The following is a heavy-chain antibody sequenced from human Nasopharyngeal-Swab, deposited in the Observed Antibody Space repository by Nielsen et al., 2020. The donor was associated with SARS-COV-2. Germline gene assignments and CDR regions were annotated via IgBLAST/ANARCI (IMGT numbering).Heavy chain of an antibody. J-gene: IGHJ6*02. CDR2: INPDTGAT. CDR1: GYSFTGYY. D-gene: IGHD2-21*01. Sequence: ASVKVSCKASGYSFTGYYLHWVRQAPGQGLVWMGWINPDTGATNYAEKFQGRVTMTRDMALSTAYMEMSRLRSDDTAVYYCARVWRDYYGLDVWGQGTTVTVSS. CDR3: ARVWRDYYGLDV. V-gene: IGHV1-2*02.